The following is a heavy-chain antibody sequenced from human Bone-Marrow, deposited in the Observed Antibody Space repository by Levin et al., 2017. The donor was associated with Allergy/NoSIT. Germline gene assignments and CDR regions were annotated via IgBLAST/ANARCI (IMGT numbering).Heavy chain of an antibody. J-gene: IGHJ4*02. D-gene: IGHD4-17*01. CDR1: GFTFSSYW. CDR3: ARGDYGDLQYFDY. CDR2: INSDGSST. Sequence: PGGSLRLSCAASGFTFSSYWMHWVRQAPGKGLVWVSRINSDGSSTSYADSVKGRFTISRDNAKNTLYLQMNSLRAEDTAVYYCARGDYGDLQYFDYWGQGTLVTVSS. V-gene: IGHV3-74*01.